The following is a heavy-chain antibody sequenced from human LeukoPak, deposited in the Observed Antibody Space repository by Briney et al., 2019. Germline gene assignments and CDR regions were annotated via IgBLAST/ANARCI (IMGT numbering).Heavy chain of an antibody. Sequence: GASVKVSCKASGYTFRNYAINWVRQAPGQGLEWMGWTDRNTGNPTYAQGFTGRFVFSLDTSVSTAYLQISSLKAEDTAVYFCAKQGPGHCGSTSCYGVDYWGQGTLVTVSS. J-gene: IGHJ4*02. D-gene: IGHD2-2*01. CDR3: AKQGPGHCGSTSCYGVDY. V-gene: IGHV7-4-1*02. CDR2: TDRNTGNP. CDR1: GYTFRNYA.